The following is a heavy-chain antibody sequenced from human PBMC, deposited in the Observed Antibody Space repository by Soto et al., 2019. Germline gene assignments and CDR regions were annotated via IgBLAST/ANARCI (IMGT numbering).Heavy chain of an antibody. V-gene: IGHV3-66*01. CDR2: IQSGGTT. CDR3: AKKMSTRPTGAFDI. D-gene: IGHD1-1*01. Sequence: GGSLRLSCASSGFTVSSKYMTLVRQAPGKGLEWVSLIQSGGTTYYADSVKGRFTISRDTSENTLYLQMNSLRAEDTAIYYCAKKMSTRPTGAFDIWGQGTMVTVSS. J-gene: IGHJ3*02. CDR1: GFTVSSKY.